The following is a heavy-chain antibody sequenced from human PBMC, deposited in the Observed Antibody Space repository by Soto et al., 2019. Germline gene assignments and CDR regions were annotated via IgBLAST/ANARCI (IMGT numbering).Heavy chain of an antibody. D-gene: IGHD2-21*01. CDR2: IHPTGAT. CDR1: AHSSRDFNW. V-gene: IGHV4-4*02. Sequence: SDSLSLTSGVSAHSSRDFNWCSGLRPSPVMVLEWMGYIHPTGATNYNPSLISRVIISVDTSNNQVSLTLFSVTAADTAIYYCAKNAFCVRSTCSSIYGFGPWSQGALVTVSS. J-gene: IGHJ5*02. CDR3: AKNAFCVRSTCSSIYGFGP.